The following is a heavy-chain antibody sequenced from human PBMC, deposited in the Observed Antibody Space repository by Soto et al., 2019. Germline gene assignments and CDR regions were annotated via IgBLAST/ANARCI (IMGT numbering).Heavy chain of an antibody. CDR2: INHSGST. J-gene: IGHJ4*02. Sequence: SETLSLTCTVSGGSISSGGYHWSLIRQPPGKGLEWIGGINHSGSTNYNPSLKSRFTISVDTSKNQFSLKLSSVTAADTAVYYCSRGMAVAGHYFDSWSQGTLVTVSS. CDR3: SRGMAVAGHYFDS. CDR1: GGSISSGGYH. D-gene: IGHD6-19*01. V-gene: IGHV4-39*07.